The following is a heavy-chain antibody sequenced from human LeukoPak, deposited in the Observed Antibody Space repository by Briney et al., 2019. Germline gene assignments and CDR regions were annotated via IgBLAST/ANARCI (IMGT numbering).Heavy chain of an antibody. CDR1: GGSISSSSYY. CDR2: IYYSGST. CDR3: ARLSLMNPQLSYWYFDV. J-gene: IGHJ2*01. Sequence: SETLSLTCTVSGGSISSSSYYWGWIRQPPGKGLEWIGSIYYSGSTYYNPSLKSRVTLSLDASQNQFPLTVNSVTAADTAVYFCARLSLMNPQLSYWYFDVWGRGTLVTVSS. D-gene: IGHD1-1*01. V-gene: IGHV4-39*01.